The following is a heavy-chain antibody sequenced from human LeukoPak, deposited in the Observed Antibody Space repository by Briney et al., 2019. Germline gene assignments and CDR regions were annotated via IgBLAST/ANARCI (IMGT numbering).Heavy chain of an antibody. V-gene: IGHV3-30-3*02. J-gene: IGHJ6*02. Sequence: SYDGSNKYYADSVKGRFTISRDNSKNTLYLQMNSLRAEDTALYYCAKGTGTFFYTMDVWGQGTTVTVSS. D-gene: IGHD4-17*01. CDR2: SYDGSNK. CDR3: AKGTGTFFYTMDV.